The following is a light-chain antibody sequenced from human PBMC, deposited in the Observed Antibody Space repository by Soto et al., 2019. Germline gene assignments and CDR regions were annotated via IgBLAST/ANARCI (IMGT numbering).Light chain of an antibody. CDR2: KVS. CDR3: MQGTHWPRTPPFT. J-gene: IGKJ3*01. CDR1: QSLVYSDGNTY. Sequence: DVVMTQSPLSLPVTLGQPASISCRSSQSLVYSDGNTYLNWFQQRPGQSPRRLIYKVSNRDSGVPDRFSGSGSGTDFTLKISRVEAEDVGVYYCMQGTHWPRTPPFTFGPGTKVDIK. V-gene: IGKV2-30*01.